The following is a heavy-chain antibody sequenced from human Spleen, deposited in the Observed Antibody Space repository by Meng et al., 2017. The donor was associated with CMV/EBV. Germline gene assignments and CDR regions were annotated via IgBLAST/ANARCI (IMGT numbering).Heavy chain of an antibody. J-gene: IGHJ4*02. Sequence: GGPFSGYYWSWIRQPPGKGLEWIGEINHSGSTNYNPSLKSRVTISVDTSKNQFSLKLSSVTAADTAVYYCARVPLSLQSDQYYFDYWGQGTLVTVSS. CDR2: INHSGST. D-gene: IGHD4-11*01. V-gene: IGHV4-34*01. CDR3: ARVPLSLQSDQYYFDY. CDR1: GGPFSGYY.